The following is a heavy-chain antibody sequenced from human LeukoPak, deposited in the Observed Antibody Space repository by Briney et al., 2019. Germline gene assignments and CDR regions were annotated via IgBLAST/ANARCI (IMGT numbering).Heavy chain of an antibody. CDR3: AKETVVVVAATPDAFDI. CDR2: ISGSGGTT. V-gene: IGHV3-23*01. D-gene: IGHD2-15*01. CDR1: GFTFSNYA. J-gene: IGHJ3*02. Sequence: PGGSLRLSCATSGFTFSNYAVSWVRQAPGKGLEWVSSISGSGGTTYYADSVKGRFTISRDNSKNTLYLQMNSLRAEDTAVYYCAKETVVVVAATPDAFDIWGQGTMVTVSS.